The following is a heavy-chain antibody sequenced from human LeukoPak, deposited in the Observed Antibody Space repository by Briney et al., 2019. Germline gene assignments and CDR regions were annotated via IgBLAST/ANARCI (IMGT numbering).Heavy chain of an antibody. Sequence: GGSLRLSCAASGFTFSSYGMHWVRQAPGKGLEWVAVIWYDGSNKYYADSVKGRFTISRDNSKNTLYLQMNSLRAEDTAVYYCARGNVDSSGWSVGLYYFDDGGQGTLVTVSS. CDR2: IWYDGSNK. D-gene: IGHD6-19*01. CDR1: GFTFSSYG. CDR3: ARGNVDSSGWSVGLYYFDD. J-gene: IGHJ4*02. V-gene: IGHV3-33*01.